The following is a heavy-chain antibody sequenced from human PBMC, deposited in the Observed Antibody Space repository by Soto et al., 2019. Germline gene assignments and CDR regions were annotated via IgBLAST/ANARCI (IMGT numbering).Heavy chain of an antibody. CDR2: INHSGSS. Sequence: SETLSLTCAVYGGSFSGYDWTWIRQPPGTGLEWIGEINHSGSSNYNPSLKSRVTISVDRSKNQFSLKLNSVTAADTAVYYCARHFSVDYFDYWGQGALVTVSS. CDR1: GGSFSGYD. V-gene: IGHV4-34*01. CDR3: ARHFSVDYFDY. J-gene: IGHJ4*02.